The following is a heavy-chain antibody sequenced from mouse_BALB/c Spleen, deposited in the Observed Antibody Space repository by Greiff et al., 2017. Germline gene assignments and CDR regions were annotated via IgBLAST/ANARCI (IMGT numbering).Heavy chain of an antibody. CDR2: IDPANGNT. CDR1: GFNIKDTY. Sequence: EVKLVESGAELVKPGASVKLSCTASGFNIKDTYMHWVKQRPEQGLEWIGRIDPANGNTKYDPKFQGKATITADTSSNTAYLQLSSLTSEDTAVYYCARSYSGAMDYWGQGTSVTVSS. J-gene: IGHJ4*01. D-gene: IGHD2-12*01. CDR3: ARSYSGAMDY. V-gene: IGHV14-3*02.